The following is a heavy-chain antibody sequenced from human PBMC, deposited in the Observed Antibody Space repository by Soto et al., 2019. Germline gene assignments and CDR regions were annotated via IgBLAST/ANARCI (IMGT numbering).Heavy chain of an antibody. Sequence: SETLSLTCTVSGGSISSSSYYWGWIRQPPGKGLEWIGSIYYSGSTYYNPSLKSRVTISVDTSKNQFSLKLSSVTAADTAVYYCASGVTQVDDGSGYYPPSEVDWGQGTLVTVSS. CDR1: GGSISSSSYY. CDR2: IYYSGST. J-gene: IGHJ4*02. V-gene: IGHV4-39*01. D-gene: IGHD3-22*01. CDR3: ASGVTQVDDGSGYYPPSEVD.